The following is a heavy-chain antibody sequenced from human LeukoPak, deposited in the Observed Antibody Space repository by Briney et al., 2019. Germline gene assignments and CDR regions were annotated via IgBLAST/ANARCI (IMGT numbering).Heavy chain of an antibody. CDR1: GYSFTSYW. D-gene: IGHD1-26*01. CDR3: ARRAVGATQGSYYFDY. J-gene: IGHJ4*02. CDR2: IYPGDSDT. V-gene: IGHV5-51*01. Sequence: GESLKISCQGSGYSFTSYWIGWVRQMPGKGLEWMGIIYPGDSDTRYSPSFQGQVTISADKSISTAYLQWSSLKASDTAMYYCARRAVGATQGSYYFDYWGQGTLVTVSS.